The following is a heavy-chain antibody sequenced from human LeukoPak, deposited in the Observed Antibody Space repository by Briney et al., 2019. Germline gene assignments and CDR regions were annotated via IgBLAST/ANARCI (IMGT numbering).Heavy chain of an antibody. Sequence: ASVKVSCKASGYTFTSYGISWVRQAPGQGLEWMGCISAYNGNTNYAQKLQGRVTMTTDTSTSTAYMELRSLRSDDTAVYYCARDGTYYDSSGYHKVFDYWGQGTLVTVSS. CDR1: GYTFTSYG. CDR3: ARDGTYYDSSGYHKVFDY. CDR2: ISAYNGNT. V-gene: IGHV1-18*01. D-gene: IGHD3-22*01. J-gene: IGHJ4*02.